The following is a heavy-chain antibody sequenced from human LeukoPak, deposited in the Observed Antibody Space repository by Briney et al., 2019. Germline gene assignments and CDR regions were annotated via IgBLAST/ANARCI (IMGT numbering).Heavy chain of an antibody. V-gene: IGHV3-23*01. D-gene: IGHD3-22*01. CDR2: ISGSGGST. J-gene: IGHJ4*02. CDR1: GFTFSSYG. CDR3: AKDLTYYYDSSYFDY. Sequence: GGSLRLSCAASGFTFSSYGMSWVRQAPGKGLEWVSAISGSGGSTYYADSVKGRFTISRDNSKNTLYLQMNSLRAEGTAVHYCAKDLTYYYDSSYFDYWGQGTLVTVSS.